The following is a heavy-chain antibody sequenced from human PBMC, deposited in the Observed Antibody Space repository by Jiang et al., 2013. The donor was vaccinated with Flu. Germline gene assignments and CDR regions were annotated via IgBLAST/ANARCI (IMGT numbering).Heavy chain of an antibody. J-gene: IGHJ4*02. CDR3: ARRRTTVTTEYFDY. CDR2: IYYSGST. CDR1: GGSISSSSYY. Sequence: GLVKPSETLSLTCTVSGGSISSSSYYWGWIRQPPGKGLEWIGSIYYSGSTYYNPSLKSRVTISVDTSKNQFSLKLSSMTAADTAVYYCARRRTTVTTEYFDYWGQGTLVTVSS. D-gene: IGHD4-17*01. V-gene: IGHV4-39*07.